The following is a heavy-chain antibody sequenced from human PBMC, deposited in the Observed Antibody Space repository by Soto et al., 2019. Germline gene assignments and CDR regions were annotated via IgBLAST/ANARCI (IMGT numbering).Heavy chain of an antibody. CDR1: GFTFSSYA. D-gene: IGHD1-7*01. J-gene: IGHJ4*02. CDR3: AKDPRINWNYDY. CDR2: ISGSGGST. V-gene: IGHV3-23*01. Sequence: GGSLRLSCAASGFTFSSYAMSWVRQAPGKGLEWVSAISGSGGSTYYADSVKGRFTISRDNSKNTLYLQMNSLRAEDTAIYYCAKDPRINWNYDYWGQGTLVTVSS.